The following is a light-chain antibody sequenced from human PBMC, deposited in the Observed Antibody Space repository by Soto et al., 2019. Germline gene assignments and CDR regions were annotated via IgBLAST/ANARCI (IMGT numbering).Light chain of an antibody. Sequence: DMQMTQSPSTLSASVGDRVTITCRASQSISSWLAWYQQKPGKAPKLLIYDASSLESGVPSRFSGSGSGTEFTHTISSLQPDEFATYYCQQYNSYSTFGQGTKVDIK. CDR1: QSISSW. CDR3: QQYNSYST. J-gene: IGKJ1*01. V-gene: IGKV1-5*01. CDR2: DAS.